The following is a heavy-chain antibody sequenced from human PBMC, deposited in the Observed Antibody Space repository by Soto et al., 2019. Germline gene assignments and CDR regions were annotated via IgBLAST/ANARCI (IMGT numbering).Heavy chain of an antibody. CDR3: AHRLVSNGAWFDT. D-gene: IGHD2-21*01. CDR2: IYWDGDV. CDR1: GFSLTANGVG. V-gene: IGHV2-5*02. J-gene: IGHJ5*02. Sequence: SGPTLVNPTQTLTLTCTFSGFSLTANGVGVAWFRQPPGKALEWLALIYWDGDVRYSPSLRSRITITKDTSKDQVFLTVTNLDPVDTATYYCAHRLVSNGAWFDTWGQGMLVTVSS.